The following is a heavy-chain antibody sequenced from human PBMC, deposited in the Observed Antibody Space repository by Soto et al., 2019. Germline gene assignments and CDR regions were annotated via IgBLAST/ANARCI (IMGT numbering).Heavy chain of an antibody. J-gene: IGHJ4*02. Sequence: ASVKVSCKASGYTFIVYCLHWFRQAPGQGPEWVGWINPKNGDTKYAQNFQGRVTMTRDTSIDTVYMELSRLQSDDTTVYYCARGPSHGAFDYWGQGSLVTVSS. CDR2: INPKNGDT. D-gene: IGHD5-18*01. V-gene: IGHV1-2*02. CDR1: GYTFIVYC. CDR3: ARGPSHGAFDY.